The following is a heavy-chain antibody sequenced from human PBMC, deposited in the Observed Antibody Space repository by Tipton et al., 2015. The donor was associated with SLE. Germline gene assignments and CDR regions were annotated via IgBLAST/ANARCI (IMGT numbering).Heavy chain of an antibody. J-gene: IGHJ6*02. Sequence: GSLRLSCAASGFSFSSYWMTWVRQAPGKGLEWVATIKQDGSEKHYLDSVRGRFTISRDNAKNSLYLQMNSLRAEDTAVYYCARIKAGLRLSAAYGMDVWGQGTTVTVSS. V-gene: IGHV3-7*01. CDR2: IKQDGSEK. CDR3: ARIKAGLRLSAAYGMDV. D-gene: IGHD3-3*01. CDR1: GFSFSSYW.